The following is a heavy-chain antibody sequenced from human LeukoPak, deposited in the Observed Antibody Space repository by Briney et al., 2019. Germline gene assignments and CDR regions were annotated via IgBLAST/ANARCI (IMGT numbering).Heavy chain of an antibody. CDR1: GFTFSSYA. J-gene: IGHJ4*02. D-gene: IGHD5-18*01. V-gene: IGHV3-23*01. CDR3: AKDTSGYSYGHFDY. CDR2: ISGSGGST. Sequence: PGGSLGLSCAASGFTFSSYAMSWVRQAPGKGLEWVSSISGSGGSTYYADSVKGRFTISRDNSKNTLYLQMNSLRAEDTAVYYCAKDTSGYSYGHFDYWGQGTLVTVSS.